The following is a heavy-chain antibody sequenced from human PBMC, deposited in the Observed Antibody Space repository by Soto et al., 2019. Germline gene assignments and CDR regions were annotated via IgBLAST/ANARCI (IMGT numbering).Heavy chain of an antibody. Sequence: EVQLLESGGGLVPPGGSLRLSCAASGFIFSGYWMHWVRQAPGKGLVWVSRITGDGSGISYADSVKGRFTISRDNVKKTLYLQMNSLRAEDTAVYYCARAICSGGRCFLLDLWGQGTLVTVSS. D-gene: IGHD2-15*01. V-gene: IGHV3-74*01. CDR1: GFIFSGYW. CDR2: ITGDGSGI. CDR3: ARAICSGGRCFLLDL. J-gene: IGHJ5*02.